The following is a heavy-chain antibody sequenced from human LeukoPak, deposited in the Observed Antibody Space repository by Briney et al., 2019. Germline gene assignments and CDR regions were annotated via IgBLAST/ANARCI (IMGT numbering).Heavy chain of an antibody. V-gene: IGHV3-21*01. J-gene: IGHJ3*02. Sequence: GGSLRLSCAASGFTFSIYDLSWVRQAPGKGLEWVSSISYTGTYIYYADSVKGRFTISRDNAKNSLYLQMNSLRAEDTAVYYCARGFGEVPAAISSHAFDIWGQGTMVTVSS. D-gene: IGHD2-2*02. CDR2: ISYTGTYI. CDR3: ARGFGEVPAAISSHAFDI. CDR1: GFTFSIYD.